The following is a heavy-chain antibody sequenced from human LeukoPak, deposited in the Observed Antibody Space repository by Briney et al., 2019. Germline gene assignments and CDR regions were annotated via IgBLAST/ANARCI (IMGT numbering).Heavy chain of an antibody. CDR1: GYTFTSYG. CDR2: ISAYNGNT. J-gene: IGHJ4*02. Sequence: GASVTVSCTASGYTFTSYGISWVRQAPGQGLEWMGWISAYNGNTSYAQKLQGRVTMTTDTSTSTAYMELRSLRSDDTAVYYCAGITMVRGVISHFDYWGQGTLVTVSS. V-gene: IGHV1-18*01. D-gene: IGHD3-10*01. CDR3: AGITMVRGVISHFDY.